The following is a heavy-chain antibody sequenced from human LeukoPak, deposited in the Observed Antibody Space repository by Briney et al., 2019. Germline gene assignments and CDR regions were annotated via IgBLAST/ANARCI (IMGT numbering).Heavy chain of an antibody. D-gene: IGHD3-22*01. CDR3: ARYYDSSGYMWFDP. CDR1: AFTFSSYG. Sequence: GGSLTLYCAGSAFTFSSYGMHCVRQAPGKGLEWVAVIWYEGSNKYYADSVKGRFTISRDNSKNTLYLQMNSLRAEDTAVYYCARYYDSSGYMWFDPWGQGTLVFVSS. CDR2: IWYEGSNK. V-gene: IGHV3-33*01. J-gene: IGHJ5*02.